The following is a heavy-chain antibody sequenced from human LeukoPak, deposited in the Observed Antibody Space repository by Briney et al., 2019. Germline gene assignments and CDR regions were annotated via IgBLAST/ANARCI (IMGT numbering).Heavy chain of an antibody. J-gene: IGHJ4*02. CDR2: ISYDGSKK. D-gene: IGHD3-10*01. CDR3: ARDAIKYGSGSYLDY. Sequence: PGRSLRLSCAASGFTFNSYAMHWVRQAPGKGLGWVAIISYDGSKKNYADSVKGRFTISRDNSKNTLYLQMNSLRAEDTAVYYCARDAIKYGSGSYLDYWGQGTLVTVSS. CDR1: GFTFNSYA. V-gene: IGHV3-30*04.